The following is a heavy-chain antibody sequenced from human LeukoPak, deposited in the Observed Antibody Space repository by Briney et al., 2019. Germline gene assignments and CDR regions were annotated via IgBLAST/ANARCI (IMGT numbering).Heavy chain of an antibody. CDR2: VSYDGGHN. Sequence: GGTLRLSCVGSGFSLSDYGIHWVRQAPGKGLEWVAVVSYDGGHNYYADSVKGRFTISRDTSSDTVSLQMNSLRVDDTALYYCARDRINMMVMGHDSGLDCWGQGTLVTVSS. J-gene: IGHJ4*02. D-gene: IGHD3-22*01. CDR3: ARDRINMMVMGHDSGLDC. CDR1: GFSLSDYG. V-gene: IGHV3-30*03.